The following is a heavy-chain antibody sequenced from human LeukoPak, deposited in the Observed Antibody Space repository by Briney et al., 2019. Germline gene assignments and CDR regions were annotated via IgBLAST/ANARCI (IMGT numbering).Heavy chain of an antibody. J-gene: IGHJ4*02. CDR2: INSDGSST. D-gene: IGHD2-21*01. Sequence: PGGSLRLSCAASGFTFSSYWMHWVRQAPGKGLVWVSRINSDGSSTSYADSVKGRFTISRDNSKNTLYLQMNSLRAEDTAVYYCAKGAPLFPFDYWGQGTLVTVSS. CDR3: AKGAPLFPFDY. V-gene: IGHV3-74*01. CDR1: GFTFSSYW.